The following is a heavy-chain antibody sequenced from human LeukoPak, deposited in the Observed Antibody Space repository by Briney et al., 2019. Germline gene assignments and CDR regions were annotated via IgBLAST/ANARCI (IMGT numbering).Heavy chain of an antibody. D-gene: IGHD3-10*01. CDR3: ASHPEVGSGLFDY. V-gene: IGHV5-10-1*01. CDR2: IDPSDSYT. CDR1: GSGFTSYW. J-gene: IGHJ4*02. Sequence: GASLQISSKGSGSGFTSYWISWVRQMPGKGLEWMGRIDPSDSYTNYSPSFQGHVTISADKSISTAYLQWSSRKASDTAMYYCASHPEVGSGLFDYGGQGTLVTVSS.